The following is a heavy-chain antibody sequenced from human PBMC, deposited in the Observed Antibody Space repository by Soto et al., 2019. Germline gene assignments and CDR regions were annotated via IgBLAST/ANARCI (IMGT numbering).Heavy chain of an antibody. CDR1: GYSFTNYW. Sequence: PGESLKISCKGSGYSFTNYWITWVRQMPGKGLEWLGRVDPTDSYSNYSPSFQGHVTISADKSISTAYLQWSSLKASDTAMYYCARDSYYTSRNYFPYYTYPMDVWGQGTTVTVSS. CDR3: ARDSYYTSRNYFPYYTYPMDV. CDR2: VDPTDSYS. J-gene: IGHJ6*02. D-gene: IGHD3-10*01. V-gene: IGHV5-10-1*01.